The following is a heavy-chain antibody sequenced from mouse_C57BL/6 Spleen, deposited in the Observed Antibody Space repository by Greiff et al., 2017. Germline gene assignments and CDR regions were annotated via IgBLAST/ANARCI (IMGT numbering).Heavy chain of an antibody. Sequence: QVQLQQSGAELLKPGASVKMSCKASGYTFTSYWITWVKQRPGQGLEWIGDIYPGSGSTNYNEKFKSKATLTVDTSSSTAYMQLSSLTSEDSAVYYCARVDYYGFPYFDVWGTGTTVTVSS. J-gene: IGHJ1*03. CDR2: IYPGSGST. V-gene: IGHV1-55*01. CDR1: GYTFTSYW. D-gene: IGHD1-1*01. CDR3: ARVDYYGFPYFDV.